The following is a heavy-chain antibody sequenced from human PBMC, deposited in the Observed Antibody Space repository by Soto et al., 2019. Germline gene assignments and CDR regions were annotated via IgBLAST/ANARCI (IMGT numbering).Heavy chain of an antibody. CDR2: ISGSGGST. V-gene: IGHV3-23*01. J-gene: IGHJ4*02. Sequence: EVQLLESGGGLVQPGGSLRLSCAASGFTFSSYAMSWVRQAPGKGLEWVSSISGSGGSTYYADSVKGRFTISRDNSKNTLYLQMNSLSAEDTAVYYCARDWRVGATYSDYWGQGTLVTVSS. CDR1: GFTFSSYA. CDR3: ARDWRVGATYSDY. D-gene: IGHD1-26*01.